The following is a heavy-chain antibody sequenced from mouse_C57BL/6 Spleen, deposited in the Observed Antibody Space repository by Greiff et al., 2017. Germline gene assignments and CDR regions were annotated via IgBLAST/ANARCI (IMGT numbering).Heavy chain of an antibody. CDR1: GYTFTDYY. J-gene: IGHJ4*01. Sequence: VKLQESGAELVRPGASVKLSCKASGYTFTDYYINWVKQRPGQGLEWIARIYPGSGNTYYNEKFKGKATLTAEKSSSTAYMQLSSLTSEDSAVYVGARDYNGSSYWAIDYWGQGTTVTVSS. D-gene: IGHD1-1*01. CDR3: ARDYNGSSYWAIDY. V-gene: IGHV1-76*01. CDR2: IYPGSGNT.